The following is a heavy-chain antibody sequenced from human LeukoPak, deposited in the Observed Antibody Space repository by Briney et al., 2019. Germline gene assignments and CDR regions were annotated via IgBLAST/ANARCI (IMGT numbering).Heavy chain of an antibody. J-gene: IGHJ6*03. CDR3: ASTLEVPVANYYYMDV. V-gene: IGHV4-4*07. Sequence: ADTLSLPCTVSGGSISRYYWSWIPQPAGKGLEWIGRIYTSGSTNYNPSLKSRVTMSVDTSKNQFSLKLSSVTAADTAVYYCASTLEVPVANYYYMDVWGKGTTVTVSS. D-gene: IGHD2-2*01. CDR1: GGSISRYY. CDR2: IYTSGST.